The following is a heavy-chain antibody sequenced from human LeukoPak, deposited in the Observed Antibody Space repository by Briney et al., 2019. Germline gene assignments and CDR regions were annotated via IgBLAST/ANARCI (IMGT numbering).Heavy chain of an antibody. CDR3: ASPTSGGYCSSTSCYVANHSPRYGMDV. J-gene: IGHJ6*02. CDR2: MNPNSGNT. Sequence: ASVKVSCKASGYTFTSYDIHWVRQATGQGLEWMGWMNPNSGNTGYAQKFQGRVTMTRNTSISTAYMELSRLRSDDTAVYYCASPTSGGYCSSTSCYVANHSPRYGMDVWGQGTTVTVSS. V-gene: IGHV1-8*01. CDR1: GYTFTSYD. D-gene: IGHD2-2*01.